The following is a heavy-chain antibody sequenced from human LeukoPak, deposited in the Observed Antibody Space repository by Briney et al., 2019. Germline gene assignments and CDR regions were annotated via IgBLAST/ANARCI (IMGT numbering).Heavy chain of an antibody. CDR1: GFTFSSYW. J-gene: IGHJ5*02. D-gene: IGHD3-9*01. V-gene: IGHV3-74*01. CDR2: INSDGSST. Sequence: GGSLRLSCAASGFTFSSYWMHWVRQAPGKGLVWVSRINSDGSSTSYADSVKGRFTISRDNAKNTLYLQMNSLRAEDTAVYYCAAAYDILNENWFDPWGQGTLVTVSS. CDR3: AAAYDILNENWFDP.